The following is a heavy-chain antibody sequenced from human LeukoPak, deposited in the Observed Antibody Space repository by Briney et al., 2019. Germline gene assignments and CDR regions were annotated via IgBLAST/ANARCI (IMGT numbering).Heavy chain of an antibody. V-gene: IGHV3-33*01. D-gene: IGHD3-10*01. Sequence: GGSLRLSCAASGFTFSSYGMHWVRQAPGKGLEWVAVIWYDGSNKYYADSVKGRFTISRDNSKNTLYLQMNSLRAEDTAVYYCARDRADHGEIPFDYWGQGTLVTVSS. CDR3: ARDRADHGEIPFDY. J-gene: IGHJ4*02. CDR1: GFTFSSYG. CDR2: IWYDGSNK.